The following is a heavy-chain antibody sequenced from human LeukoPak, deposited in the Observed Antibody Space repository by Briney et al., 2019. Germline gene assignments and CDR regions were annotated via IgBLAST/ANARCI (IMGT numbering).Heavy chain of an antibody. CDR2: ISSSASTM. D-gene: IGHD3-10*01. V-gene: IGHV3-48*03. CDR3: ARDTFGHYWHFDL. CDR1: GFTFSSYE. J-gene: IGHJ2*01. Sequence: GGSLRLSCVASGFTFSSYEMNWVRQAPGKGLEWVSYISSSASTMRYADSVKGRFTISRDNAKNSLYLEMNSLRAEDTAVYYCARDTFGHYWHFDLWGRGTLVTVSS.